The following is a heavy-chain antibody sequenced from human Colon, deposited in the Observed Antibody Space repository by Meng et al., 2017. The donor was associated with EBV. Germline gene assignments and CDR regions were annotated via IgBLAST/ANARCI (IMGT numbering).Heavy chain of an antibody. D-gene: IGHD3-10*01. CDR1: GDSVATGRYY. V-gene: IGHV4-61*01. J-gene: IGHJ5*02. Sequence: QVKLPGSGPGLVKPSAALSLTCTGSGDSVATGRYYWSWIRQPPGKGLEWIAYIYYIGGTNYNPSLKSRLTISLDTSKNQFSLSLRSVTAADTAVYYCARVSGRSFDPWGQGTLVTVSS. CDR2: IYYIGGT. CDR3: ARVSGRSFDP.